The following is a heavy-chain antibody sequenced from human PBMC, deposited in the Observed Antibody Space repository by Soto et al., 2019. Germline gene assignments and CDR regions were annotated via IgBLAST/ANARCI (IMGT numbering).Heavy chain of an antibody. Sequence: SETLSLTCXVSGGSISSGGYYWTWIRQHPGKGLEWIGYNYYSGITYYNPSLKSRVTTSLDTSKNQFSLKLSSVTAADTAVYYCARGSSIAGLYYGMDVWGQGTTVTVSS. CDR1: GGSISSGGYY. J-gene: IGHJ6*02. CDR3: ARGSSIAGLYYGMDV. D-gene: IGHD6-6*01. V-gene: IGHV4-31*03. CDR2: NYYSGIT.